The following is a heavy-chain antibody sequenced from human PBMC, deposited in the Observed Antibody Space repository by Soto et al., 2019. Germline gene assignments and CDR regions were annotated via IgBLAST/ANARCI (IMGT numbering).Heavy chain of an antibody. J-gene: IGHJ6*02. CDR3: ARVGSGSYTYYYYGMDV. CDR2: IYYIGST. V-gene: IGHV4-59*01. CDR1: GCSISSYS. Sequence: SETLSLTGSVPGCSISSYSWSWIRQPPGKGLEWIGYIYYIGSTNYNPSLKSRVTISVDTSKNQFSLKLSSVTAADTAVYYCARVGSGSYTYYYYGMDVWGQGTTVTVSS. D-gene: IGHD3-10*01.